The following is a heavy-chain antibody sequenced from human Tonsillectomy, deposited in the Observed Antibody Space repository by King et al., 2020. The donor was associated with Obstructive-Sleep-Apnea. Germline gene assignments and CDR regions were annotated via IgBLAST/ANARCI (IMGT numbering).Heavy chain of an antibody. D-gene: IGHD4-17*01. CDR3: ARDSRGDYAAYYGMDV. Sequence: VQLVESGGGLVKPGGSLRLSCAASGFTFSGYTMNWVRQAPGKGLEWVSSISSSSSYIYYADSVKGRFTISRDNAKNSLYLQMNSLRDEDTAVYYCARDSRGDYAAYYGMDVWGQGTTVTVSS. CDR1: GFTFSGYT. CDR2: ISSSSSYI. J-gene: IGHJ6*02. V-gene: IGHV3-21*01.